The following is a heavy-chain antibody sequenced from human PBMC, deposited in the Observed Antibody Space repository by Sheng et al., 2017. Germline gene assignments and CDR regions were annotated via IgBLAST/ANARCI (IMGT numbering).Heavy chain of an antibody. CDR3: ARDGTRFLEWLPRDYYYMDV. D-gene: IGHD3-3*01. J-gene: IGHJ6*03. Sequence: EVQLVESGGGLVQPGGSLRLSCAASGFTVSSNYMSWVRQAPGKGLEWVSVIYSGGSTYYADSVKGRFTISRDNSKNTLYLQMNSLRAEDTAVYYCARDGTRFLEWLPRDYYYMDVWGKGTTVTVSS. V-gene: IGHV3-66*02. CDR1: GFTVSSNY. CDR2: IYSGGST.